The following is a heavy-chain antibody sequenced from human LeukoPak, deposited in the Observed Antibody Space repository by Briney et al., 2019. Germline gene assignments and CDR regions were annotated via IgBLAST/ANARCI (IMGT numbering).Heavy chain of an antibody. J-gene: IGHJ5*02. V-gene: IGHV3-23*01. CDR1: GFTFSTYA. CDR3: AKMLYSILKHGEPHDR. Sequence: GGSLRLSCAASGFTFSTYAMSWVRQAPGKGLEWVSGISDSDDRYYADSVKGRFTVSRDNSKNTLYLQMNSLRAEDTAVYYCAKMLYSILKHGEPHDRWGQGTLVTVSS. D-gene: IGHD6-13*01. CDR2: ISDSDDR.